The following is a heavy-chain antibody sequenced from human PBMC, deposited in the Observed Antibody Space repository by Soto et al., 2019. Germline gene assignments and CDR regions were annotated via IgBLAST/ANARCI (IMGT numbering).Heavy chain of an antibody. CDR2: IKSKTDGGTT. CDR3: TTRNYCSGGSCYPSAFDY. D-gene: IGHD2-15*01. CDR1: GFTFSNAW. V-gene: IGHV3-15*01. Sequence: GGSLRLSCAASGFTFSNAWMSWVRQAPGKGLEWVGRIKSKTDGGTTDYAAPVKGRFTISRDDSKNTLYLQMNSLKTEDTAVYYCTTRNYCSGGSCYPSAFDYWGQGTLVTVSS. J-gene: IGHJ4*02.